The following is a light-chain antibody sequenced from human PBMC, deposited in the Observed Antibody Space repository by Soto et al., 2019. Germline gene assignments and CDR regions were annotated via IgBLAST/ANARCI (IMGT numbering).Light chain of an antibody. J-gene: IGKJ4*01. Sequence: DIQMTQSPSSLSASVGDRVTVTCRASQTISRYLHWYQQKPGKVPKLLIYAASSLQSGVPSRFSGSGSGTDFTLTISTLQPEDFATYYCQQSYSMPLTFGGGTKVDI. V-gene: IGKV1-39*01. CDR3: QQSYSMPLT. CDR1: QTISRY. CDR2: AAS.